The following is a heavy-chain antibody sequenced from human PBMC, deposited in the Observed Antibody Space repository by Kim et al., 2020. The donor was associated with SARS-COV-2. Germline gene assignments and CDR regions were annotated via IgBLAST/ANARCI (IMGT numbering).Heavy chain of an antibody. V-gene: IGHV3-48*03. CDR1: GFTFSTYE. Sequence: GGSLRLSCAASGFTFSTYEMNWVRQAPGKGLEWVSYISRSGGFIFYADSVKGRFTISRDNTNNSLYLQMNSLRAEDTAVYYCARGAYCTNPSCYAYNWFDSWGQGPLLTVSS. CDR2: ISRSGGFI. J-gene: IGHJ5*02. D-gene: IGHD2-2*01. CDR3: ARGAYCTNPSCYAYNWFDS.